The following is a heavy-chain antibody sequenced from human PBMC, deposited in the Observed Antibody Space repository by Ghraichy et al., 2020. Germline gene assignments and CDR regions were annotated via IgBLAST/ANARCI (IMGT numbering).Heavy chain of an antibody. CDR1: GFTFTSYY. J-gene: IGHJ4*02. CDR3: ARGGYNYGSNPIDY. CDR2: IKYDSSEK. Sequence: GGSLRLSCAASGFTFTSYYMTWVRQVPGKGLEWVANIKYDSSEKYYEVSVKGRFTISRDNAKNSLYLQMNSLRPDDTAVYYCARGGYNYGSNPIDYWGQGTLVTVSS. V-gene: IGHV3-7*04. D-gene: IGHD5-18*01.